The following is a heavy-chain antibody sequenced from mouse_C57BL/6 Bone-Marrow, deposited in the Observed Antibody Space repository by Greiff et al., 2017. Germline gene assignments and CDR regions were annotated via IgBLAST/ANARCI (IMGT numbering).Heavy chain of an antibody. CDR1: GFTFSSYG. D-gene: IGHD2-1*01. CDR3: ARRGVYYGNFLWYFDV. J-gene: IGHJ1*03. V-gene: IGHV5-6*02. Sequence: DVHLVESGGDLVKPGGSLKLSCAASGFTFSSYGMSWVRQTPDKRLEWVATISSGGSYTYYPDSVKGRFTISRDNAKNTRYLQMSSLKSEDTAMYYCARRGVYYGNFLWYFDVWGTGTTVTVSS. CDR2: ISSGGSYT.